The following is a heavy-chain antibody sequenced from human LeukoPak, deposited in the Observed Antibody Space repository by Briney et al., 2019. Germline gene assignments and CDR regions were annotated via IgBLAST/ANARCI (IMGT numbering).Heavy chain of an antibody. D-gene: IGHD6-19*01. Sequence: TETLSLTCSVSGGSISSSSYYSGWIRQPPGKGLEWIGSIYYSGSTYYNPSLKSRVTISVDTSKNQFSLKLSSVTAADTAVYYCARVGPGIAVAGHWGFDYWGQGTLVTVSS. CDR2: IYYSGST. CDR3: ARVGPGIAVAGHWGFDY. CDR1: GGSISSSSYY. J-gene: IGHJ4*02. V-gene: IGHV4-39*01.